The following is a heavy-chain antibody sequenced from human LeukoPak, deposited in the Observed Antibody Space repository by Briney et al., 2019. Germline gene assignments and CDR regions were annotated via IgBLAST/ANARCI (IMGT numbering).Heavy chain of an antibody. D-gene: IGHD3-3*01. CDR1: GGSISSYY. CDR3: ARDRPTIFGVVRSWFDP. CDR2: IYNSGST. Sequence: PSETLSLTCTVSGGSISSYYWSRIRQAAGKGLEWIGRIYNSGSTNYNPSPKSRGTISVDKSKNQFSLKLSSVTAADTAVYYCARDRPTIFGVVRSWFDPWGQGTLVTVSS. J-gene: IGHJ5*02. V-gene: IGHV4-4*07.